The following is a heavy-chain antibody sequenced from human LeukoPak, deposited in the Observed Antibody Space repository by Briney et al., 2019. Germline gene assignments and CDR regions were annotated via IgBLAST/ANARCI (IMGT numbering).Heavy chain of an antibody. Sequence: GGSLGLSCAASGFTVSSNYMSWVRQGPGKGLEWVSIMYSNGNTYYADSVKGRFTISRDNSKNTLYLHMNSLRAEDTAVYYCARDRDSSSHFGYWGQGTLVTVSS. V-gene: IGHV3-66*01. D-gene: IGHD6-19*01. CDR1: GFTVSSNY. CDR3: ARDRDSSSHFGY. J-gene: IGHJ4*02. CDR2: MYSNGNT.